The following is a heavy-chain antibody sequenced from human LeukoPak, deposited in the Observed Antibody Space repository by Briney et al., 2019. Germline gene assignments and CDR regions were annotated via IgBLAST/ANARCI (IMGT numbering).Heavy chain of an antibody. D-gene: IGHD3-22*01. Sequence: ASVRVSCKVSGYTLTELSMHWVRQAPGKGLEWMGGFYPEDGETIYAQKFQGRVTMTEDTSTDTAYMELSSLRSEDTAVYYCATGRLYYDSSGFALDYWGQGTLVTVSS. J-gene: IGHJ4*02. CDR1: GYTLTELS. CDR3: ATGRLYYDSSGFALDY. V-gene: IGHV1-24*01. CDR2: FYPEDGET.